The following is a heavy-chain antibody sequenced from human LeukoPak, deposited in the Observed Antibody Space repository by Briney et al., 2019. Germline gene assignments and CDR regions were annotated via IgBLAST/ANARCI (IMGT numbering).Heavy chain of an antibody. CDR1: GFTFSSYA. CDR2: ISYDGSNK. J-gene: IGHJ3*02. V-gene: IGHV3-30*04. CDR3: ARDLYGSGSYWGAFDI. Sequence: PGGPRRLSCAASGFTFSSYAMHGGRQAPGKGLDGVAVISYDGSNKYYADSVKGRFTISRDNSKNTLYLQMNSLRAEDTAVYYCARDLYGSGSYWGAFDIWGQGTMVTVSS. D-gene: IGHD3-10*01.